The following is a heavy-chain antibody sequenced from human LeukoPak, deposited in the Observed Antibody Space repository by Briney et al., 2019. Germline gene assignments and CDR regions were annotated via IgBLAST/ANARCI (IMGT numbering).Heavy chain of an antibody. Sequence: GGSLRLSCAASGFTFNRFWMSWVRQAPGKGLEWVANIKQDGSETRYVASVKGRFTISRDNAKNSLYLQMNSLRAEDTAVYYCARKKYYYESSGFGWFDLWGQGTLVAVSS. D-gene: IGHD3-22*01. V-gene: IGHV3-7*01. CDR2: IKQDGSET. CDR3: ARKKYYYESSGFGWFDL. J-gene: IGHJ5*02. CDR1: GFTFNRFW.